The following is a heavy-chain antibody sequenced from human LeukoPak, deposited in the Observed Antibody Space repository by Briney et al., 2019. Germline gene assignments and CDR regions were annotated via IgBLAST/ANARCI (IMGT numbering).Heavy chain of an antibody. D-gene: IGHD1-26*01. CDR1: GFTFSSYG. V-gene: IGHV3-30*02. Sequence: PGGSLRLSCAASGFTFSSYGMHWVRQAPGKGLEWVAFIRYDGSNKYYADSVKGRFTISRDNSKNTLYLQMNSLRAEDTAVYYCAKAQSEIVGAPGAFDIWGQGTMVTVSS. J-gene: IGHJ3*02. CDR3: AKAQSEIVGAPGAFDI. CDR2: IRYDGSNK.